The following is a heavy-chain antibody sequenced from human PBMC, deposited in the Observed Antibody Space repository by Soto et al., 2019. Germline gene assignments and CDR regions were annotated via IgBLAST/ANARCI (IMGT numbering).Heavy chain of an antibody. Sequence: GGSLRLSCAASGFTFSSYGMHWVRQAPGKGLEWVAVISYDGSNKYYADSVKGRFTISRDNSKNTLYLQMNSLRAEDTAVYYCAKDPGQLAPIYFDYWGPGTLVTVSS. CDR2: ISYDGSNK. J-gene: IGHJ4*02. V-gene: IGHV3-30*18. CDR1: GFTFSSYG. CDR3: AKDPGQLAPIYFDY. D-gene: IGHD6-13*01.